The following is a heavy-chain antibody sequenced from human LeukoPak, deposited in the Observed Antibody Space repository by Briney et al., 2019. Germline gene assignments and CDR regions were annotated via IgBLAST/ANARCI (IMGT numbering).Heavy chain of an antibody. V-gene: IGHV3-21*01. Sequence: PGGSLRLSCAASGFTFSSYSMNWVRQAPGKGLEWVSSISSSSSYIYYADSVKGRFTISRDNAKNSLYLQMNSLRAEDTAVYYCARVYSGYDSPFDYWGQGTLVTVSS. D-gene: IGHD5-12*01. J-gene: IGHJ4*02. CDR1: GFTFSSYS. CDR2: ISSSSSYI. CDR3: ARVYSGYDSPFDY.